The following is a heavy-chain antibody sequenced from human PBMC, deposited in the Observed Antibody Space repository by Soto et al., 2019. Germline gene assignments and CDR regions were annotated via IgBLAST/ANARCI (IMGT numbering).Heavy chain of an antibody. J-gene: IGHJ2*01. CDR1: GFTSSTYA. Sequence: EVQLLESGGGLVEPGGSLRLSCAASGFTSSTYAMSWVRQAPGKGLEWVSSISGSGSSTYYADSVTGRFIISRDNSKNTLALPMNSLSAAGTAVYYCATSRDGCTYSFSPSYGYFDLWGRGTLVTVSS. CDR3: ATSRDGCTYSFSPSYGYFDL. CDR2: ISGSGSST. D-gene: IGHD5-18*01. V-gene: IGHV3-23*01.